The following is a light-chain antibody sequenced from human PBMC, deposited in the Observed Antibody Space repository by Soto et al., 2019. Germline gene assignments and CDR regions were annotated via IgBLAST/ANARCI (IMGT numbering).Light chain of an antibody. Sequence: QAVVTQPASVSGSPGQSITISCTGTRSDIGGYNYVSWYQQHPDKAPKLMIYDVNGRPSGVSNRFSGSKSGNTASLTISGLQAEDEADYYCSSFTSSGTRVFGTGTKVTVL. J-gene: IGLJ1*01. V-gene: IGLV2-14*01. CDR3: SSFTSSGTRV. CDR2: DVN. CDR1: RSDIGGYNY.